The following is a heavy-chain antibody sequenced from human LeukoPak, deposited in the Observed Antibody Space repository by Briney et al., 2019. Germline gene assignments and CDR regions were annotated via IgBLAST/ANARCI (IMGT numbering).Heavy chain of an antibody. CDR2: INSGGSST. V-gene: IGHV3-74*01. Sequence: GGSLRLSCAASGFTFSSYWMHWVRQAPGKGLVWVSRINSGGSSTSYADSVKGRFTISRDNAKNTLYLQMNSLRAEDTAVYYCARDRITMVREVIILYNWFDPWGQGTLVTVSS. CDR1: GFTFSSYW. D-gene: IGHD3-10*01. CDR3: ARDRITMVREVIILYNWFDP. J-gene: IGHJ5*02.